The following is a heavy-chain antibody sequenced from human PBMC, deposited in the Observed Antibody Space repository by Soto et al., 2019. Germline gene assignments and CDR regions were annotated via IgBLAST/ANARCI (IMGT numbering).Heavy chain of an antibody. D-gene: IGHD6-6*01. CDR1: GYAFTTYG. CDR2: LSAHNGNT. CDR3: ARGRDGDY. Sequence: QVHLVQSGAEVKKPGASVKVSCKGSGYAFTTYGITWVRQAPGQGLEWMGWLSAHNGNTNYAQNLQGRVIVTRDTSTSAAYMEMMSLSSDATALYYCARGRDGDYWGQGALVTVSS. J-gene: IGHJ4*02. V-gene: IGHV1-18*01.